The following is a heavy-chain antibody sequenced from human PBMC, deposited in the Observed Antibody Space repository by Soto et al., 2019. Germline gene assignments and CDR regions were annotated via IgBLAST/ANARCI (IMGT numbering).Heavy chain of an antibody. J-gene: IGHJ6*02. V-gene: IGHV3-30*18. Sequence: GGSLILSCAASGFTFSSYGMHWVRQAPGKGLEWVAVISYDGSNKYYADSVKGRFTISRDNSKNTLYLQMNSLRAEDTAVYYCAKDLNSSSIFGMDVWGQGTTVTVSS. CDR1: GFTFSSYG. CDR3: AKDLNSSSIFGMDV. D-gene: IGHD6-13*01. CDR2: ISYDGSNK.